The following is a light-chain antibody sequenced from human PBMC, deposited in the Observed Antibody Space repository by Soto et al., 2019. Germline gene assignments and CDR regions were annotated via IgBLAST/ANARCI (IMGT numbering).Light chain of an antibody. V-gene: IGKV1-33*01. CDR1: QDISNY. J-gene: IGKJ3*01. CDR2: DAS. CDR3: QQYDNLLFT. Sequence: DIQMTQSPSSLSASVGDRVTITCQASQDISNYLNWYQQKPGKAPKLLIYDASNLETGAPSRFSGSGSGTDFTFTISSLQPEDIATDDCQQYDNLLFTFGPGTKVDIK.